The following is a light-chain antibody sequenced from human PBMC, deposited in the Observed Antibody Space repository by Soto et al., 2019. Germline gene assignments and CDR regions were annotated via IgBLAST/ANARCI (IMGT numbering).Light chain of an antibody. CDR3: SSYTTRSTLV. V-gene: IGLV2-14*01. CDR1: SSDVGAYDF. CDR2: DVT. J-gene: IGLJ2*01. Sequence: QSALTQPASVSGSPGQSITISCTGTSSDVGAYDFVSWYQHSPGKAPKLVTFDVTHRPPGISDRFSGSKSANTASLTISGLQAADEAFYYCSSYTTRSTLVFGGWTKLTVL.